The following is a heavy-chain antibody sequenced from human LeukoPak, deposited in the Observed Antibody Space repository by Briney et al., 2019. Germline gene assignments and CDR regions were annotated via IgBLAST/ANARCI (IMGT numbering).Heavy chain of an antibody. CDR1: GGSFSGYY. D-gene: IGHD5/OR15-5a*01. CDR2: INHSGST. Sequence: SETLSLTCAVYGGSFSGYYWSWIRQPPGKGLEWIGEINHSGSTNYNPSLKSRVTISVDTSKNQFSLKLSSVAAADTAVYYCARESVNDYWGQGTLVTVSS. V-gene: IGHV4-34*01. CDR3: ARESVNDY. J-gene: IGHJ4*02.